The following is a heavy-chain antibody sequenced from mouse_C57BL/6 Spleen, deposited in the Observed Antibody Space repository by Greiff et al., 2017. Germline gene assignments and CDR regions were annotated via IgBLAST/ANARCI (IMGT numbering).Heavy chain of an antibody. CDR1: GFTFSSYA. CDR2: ISDGGSYT. V-gene: IGHV5-4*01. CDR3: ARDRYYFDY. J-gene: IGHJ2*01. Sequence: EVQLMESGGGLVKPGGSLKLSCAASGFTFSSYAMSWVRQTPEKRLEWVATISDGGSYTYYPDNVKGRFTISRDNAKNNLYLQMSHLKSEDTAMYYCARDRYYFDYWGQGTTLTVSS.